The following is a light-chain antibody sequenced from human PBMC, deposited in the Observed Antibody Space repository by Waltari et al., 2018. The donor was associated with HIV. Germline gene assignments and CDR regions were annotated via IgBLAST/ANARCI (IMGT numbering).Light chain of an antibody. CDR3: SSYAGSYTLL. J-gene: IGLJ2*01. V-gene: IGLV2-23*02. CDR2: EVN. CDR1: STVLGHYNI. Sequence: QSALTQPASVSGSPGQSITISCPGPSTVLGHYNIVSWYQQNPDKAPKLLIYEVNERPSGVSSRFSGSKSGNTASLTISGLQAEDEAVYYCSSYAGSYTLLFGGGTKLTVL.